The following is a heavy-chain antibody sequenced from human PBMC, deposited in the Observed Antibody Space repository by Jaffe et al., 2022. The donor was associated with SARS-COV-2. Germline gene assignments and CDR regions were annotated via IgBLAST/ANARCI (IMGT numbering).Heavy chain of an antibody. D-gene: IGHD1-26*01. Sequence: QVQLQESGPGLVKPSETLSLTCTVSGYSISSGYYWGWIRQPPGKGLEWIGSIYHSGSTYYNPSLKSRVTISVDTSKNQFSLKLSSVTAADTAVYYCARDSAVGGSYPSEYFQHWGQGTLVTVSS. CDR3: ARDSAVGGSYPSEYFQH. CDR2: IYHSGST. CDR1: GYSISSGYY. V-gene: IGHV4-38-2*02. J-gene: IGHJ1*01.